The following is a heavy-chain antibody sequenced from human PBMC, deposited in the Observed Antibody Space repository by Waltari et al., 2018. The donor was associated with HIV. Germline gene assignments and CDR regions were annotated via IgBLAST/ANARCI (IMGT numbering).Heavy chain of an antibody. CDR3: TSPYGYSYES. J-gene: IGHJ4*02. V-gene: IGHV3-73*02. Sequence: EVQLVESGGGLVQPGGSLKLSCAASGFTFSDSSIHWVRQASGKGLGVVGRIRTKANSYATAYAASVKGRFTISRDDSKNTAYLQMNSLKTEDTAVYYCTSPYGYSYESWGQGTLVTVSS. D-gene: IGHD5-18*01. CDR2: IRTKANSYAT. CDR1: GFTFSDSS.